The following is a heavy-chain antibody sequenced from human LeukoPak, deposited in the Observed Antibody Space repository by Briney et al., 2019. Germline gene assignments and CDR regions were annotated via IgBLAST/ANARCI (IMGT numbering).Heavy chain of an antibody. D-gene: IGHD3-22*01. CDR1: GFSLSSYW. CDR2: VNGDGSRT. Sequence: HPGGSLRLSCAASGFSLSSYWMHWVRQAPGKGLVWVLRVNGDGSRTSYADSVKGRFTISRDDAKNTLYLQMNNLRAEDTAVYYCAREGYFDSSGYDFGYWGQGTLVTVSS. V-gene: IGHV3-74*01. J-gene: IGHJ4*02. CDR3: AREGYFDSSGYDFGY.